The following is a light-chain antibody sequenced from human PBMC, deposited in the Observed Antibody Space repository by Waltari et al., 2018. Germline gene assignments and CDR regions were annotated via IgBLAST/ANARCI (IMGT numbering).Light chain of an antibody. J-gene: IGKJ4*01. CDR1: QSVLYSSNNKHY. Sequence: DIVMNQSPDSLAVSLGERATLNRKSSQSVLYSSNNKHYLAWYQQKPGQPPKLLIYCASTRESGVPDRFSGSGSGTDFTLTISSLQAEDVAVYYCQQYYSTPPTFGGGTKVEIK. V-gene: IGKV4-1*01. CDR2: CAS. CDR3: QQYYSTPPT.